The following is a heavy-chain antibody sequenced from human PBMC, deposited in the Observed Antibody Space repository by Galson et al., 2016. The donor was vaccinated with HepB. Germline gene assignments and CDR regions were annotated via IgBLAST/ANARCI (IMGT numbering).Heavy chain of an antibody. D-gene: IGHD3-10*01. J-gene: IGHJ4*02. CDR3: ARELYYRGSGSYSSYYFDY. Sequence: SLRLSCAASGFTFSSYEMNWVRQAPGKGLEWVSYIGINTSTIYYADSVKGRFTISRDNAKNSLYLQMNSLRVEDTAVYYCARELYYRGSGSYSSYYFDYWGQGTLVTVSS. V-gene: IGHV3-48*03. CDR1: GFTFSSYE. CDR2: IGINTSTI.